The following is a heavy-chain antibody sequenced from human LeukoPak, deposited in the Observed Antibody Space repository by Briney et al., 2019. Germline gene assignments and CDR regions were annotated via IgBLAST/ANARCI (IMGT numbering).Heavy chain of an antibody. V-gene: IGHV3-23*01. J-gene: IGHJ4*02. Sequence: GGSLRLSCAASGFTFSSYAMSWVRQAPGKGLEWVSAISGSGGSTYYADSVKGRFTISRDNSKNTLYLQMNSLRAEDTAVYYCARDQDIVVVSLVDYWGQGTLVTVSS. CDR3: ARDQDIVVVSLVDY. D-gene: IGHD2-2*01. CDR1: GFTFSSYA. CDR2: ISGSGGST.